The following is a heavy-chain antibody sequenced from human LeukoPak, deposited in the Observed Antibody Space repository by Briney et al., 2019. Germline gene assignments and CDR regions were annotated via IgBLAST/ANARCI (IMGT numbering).Heavy chain of an antibody. D-gene: IGHD2-21*01. Sequence: ASVKVSCKASGYTFNDHYMQWVRQAPGQGFEWLGWINPNSGGTSYAQKFQGRVTMTRDTSISTAYMELSRLRSDDTAVYYCAKGALDSANVNKHFGYWGQGTLVTVSS. CDR2: INPNSGGT. J-gene: IGHJ4*02. CDR1: GYTFNDHY. V-gene: IGHV1-2*02. CDR3: AKGALDSANVNKHFGY.